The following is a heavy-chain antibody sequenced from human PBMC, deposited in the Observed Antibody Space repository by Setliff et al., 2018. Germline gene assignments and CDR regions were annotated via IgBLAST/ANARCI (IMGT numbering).Heavy chain of an antibody. CDR1: GGSISGYY. Sequence: SSETLSLTCTVFGGSISGYYWSWIRQPPGKGLEWIGNIYTSGSTKYNPSLRSRVTISVDTSKSQFSLRLSSLTAADTAVYYCARLSPYNTGPPFDYWGQGTLVTVSS. CDR3: ARLSPYNTGPPFDY. CDR2: IYTSGST. V-gene: IGHV4-4*08. J-gene: IGHJ4*02. D-gene: IGHD2-8*02.